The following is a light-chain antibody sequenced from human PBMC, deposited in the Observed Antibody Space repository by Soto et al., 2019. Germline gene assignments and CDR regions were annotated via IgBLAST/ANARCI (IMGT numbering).Light chain of an antibody. CDR3: QSYDNSLSGRVV. CDR1: SSNIGAGYD. J-gene: IGLJ2*01. CDR2: GNS. V-gene: IGLV1-40*01. Sequence: QAVVTQPPSVSGAPGQRVTISCTGSSSNIGAGYDVHWYQQLPGTAPKLLIYGNSNRPSGVPDRFSGSKSGTSASLAITGLQAEDEADYYCQSYDNSLSGRVVFGGGTQLTVL.